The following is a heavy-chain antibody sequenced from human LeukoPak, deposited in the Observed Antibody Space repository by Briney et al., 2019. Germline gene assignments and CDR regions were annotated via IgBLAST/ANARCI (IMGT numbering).Heavy chain of an antibody. CDR3: ARDKGIGANYYYYMDV. CDR1: GFTFSDYY. Sequence: PGGSLRLSCAASGFTFSDYYMSWIRQAPGKGLEWVSYISSSGSTIYYADSVKGRFTISRDNAKNSLYLQMNSLRAEDTAVYYCARDKGIGANYYYYMDVWGKGTTVTVSS. CDR2: ISSSGSTI. J-gene: IGHJ6*03. V-gene: IGHV3-11*04. D-gene: IGHD6-13*01.